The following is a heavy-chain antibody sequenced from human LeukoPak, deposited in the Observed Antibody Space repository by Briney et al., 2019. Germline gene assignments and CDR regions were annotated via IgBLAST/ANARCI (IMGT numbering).Heavy chain of an antibody. D-gene: IGHD6-13*01. J-gene: IGHJ4*02. CDR3: ARAHQHTAAGTPLDY. Sequence: SQTLSLTCTVSGGSISSGGYYWSWIRQHPGKGLEWIGYIYYSGSTYYNPSLKSRVTISVDTSKNQFSLKLSPVTAADTAVYYCARAHQHTAAGTPLDYWGQGTLVTVSS. V-gene: IGHV4-31*03. CDR2: IYYSGST. CDR1: GGSISSGGYY.